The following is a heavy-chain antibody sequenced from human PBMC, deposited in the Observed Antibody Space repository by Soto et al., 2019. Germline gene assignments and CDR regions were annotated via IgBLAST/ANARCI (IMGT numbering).Heavy chain of an antibody. D-gene: IGHD1-26*01. J-gene: IGHJ4*02. Sequence: SETLSLTCTVSGGSISSGGYYWSWIRQHPGKGLEWIGYIYYSGSTYYNPSLKSRVTISVDTSKNQFSLKLSSVTAADTAVYYCARDSGVGATIDYWGQGTLVTVSS. CDR3: ARDSGVGATIDY. V-gene: IGHV4-31*03. CDR1: GGSISSGGYY. CDR2: IYYSGST.